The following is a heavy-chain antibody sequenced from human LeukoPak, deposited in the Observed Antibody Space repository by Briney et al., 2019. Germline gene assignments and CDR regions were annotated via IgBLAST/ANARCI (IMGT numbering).Heavy chain of an antibody. Sequence: ASVKVSCKASGYTFTSYGISWVRQAPGQGLEWMGWISAYNGNTNYAQKLQGRVTMTTDTSTSTAYMELRSLRSDDTAVYYCARVGYYDFWSGYFNWFDPWGQGTLVTVSS. J-gene: IGHJ5*02. CDR1: GYTFTSYG. V-gene: IGHV1-18*01. CDR2: ISAYNGNT. D-gene: IGHD3-3*01. CDR3: ARVGYYDFWSGYFNWFDP.